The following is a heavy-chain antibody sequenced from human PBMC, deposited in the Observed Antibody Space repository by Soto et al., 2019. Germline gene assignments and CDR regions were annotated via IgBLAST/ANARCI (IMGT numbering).Heavy chain of an antibody. CDR1: GYTFTSYD. CDR2: MNPNSGNT. J-gene: IGHJ6*03. CDR3: ARDDILTGYYLQKNYYMDV. V-gene: IGHV1-8*01. Sequence: GASVKVSCKASGYTFTSYDINWVRQATGQGLEWMGWMNPNSGNTGYAQKFQGRVTMTRNTSISTAYMELSSLRSEDTAVYYCARDDILTGYYLQKNYYMDVWGKGTTVTVSS. D-gene: IGHD3-9*01.